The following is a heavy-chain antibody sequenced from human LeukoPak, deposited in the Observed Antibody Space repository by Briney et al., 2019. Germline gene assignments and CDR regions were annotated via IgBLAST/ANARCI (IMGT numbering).Heavy chain of an antibody. CDR3: VSVVTTGIGWYHFDN. D-gene: IGHD6-19*01. Sequence: GGSLRLSCAGAGFSITDHHMDWVRQAPGKGLEWVGRSPTTKPNSCTTQDAASVRGRFTISRDDSQNSLYLQLNSLNTEDTAVYYWVSVVTTGIGWYHFDNWGLGTLVTVSS. CDR1: GFSITDHH. CDR2: SPTTKPNSCTT. J-gene: IGHJ4*02. V-gene: IGHV3-72*01.